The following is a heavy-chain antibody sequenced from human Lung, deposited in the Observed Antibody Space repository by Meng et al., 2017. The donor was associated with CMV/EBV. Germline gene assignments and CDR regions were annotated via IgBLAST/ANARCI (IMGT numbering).Heavy chain of an antibody. CDR3: AREDSGSFTRYNWFDP. CDR2: IRQDGSDK. J-gene: IGHJ5*02. D-gene: IGHD1-26*01. Sequence: GGSLGLXCAASGFIFPAFSMSWVRQAPGKGLEWVANIRQDGSDKYYVDSVKGRFTISRDNVRNSLFLHMNSLRAEDTAVYYCAREDSGSFTRYNWFDPWGHGXLVTVSS. V-gene: IGHV3-7*01. CDR1: GFIFPAFS.